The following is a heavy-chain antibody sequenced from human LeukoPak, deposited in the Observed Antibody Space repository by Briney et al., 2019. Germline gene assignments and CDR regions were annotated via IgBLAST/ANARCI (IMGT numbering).Heavy chain of an antibody. J-gene: IGHJ3*01. Sequence: PGRSLRLSCAASGFTFSRYVMHCVRHAPGKGLEWVAVIWHDGTNENYADSVKGRFIISRDNSRNTVFLQIHDLRVEDTAVYSCARESKTSGSPHNDVWGQGKMVTVSS. D-gene: IGHD1-26*01. CDR3: ARESKTSGSPHNDV. CDR2: IWHDGTNE. CDR1: GFTFSRYV. V-gene: IGHV3-33*01.